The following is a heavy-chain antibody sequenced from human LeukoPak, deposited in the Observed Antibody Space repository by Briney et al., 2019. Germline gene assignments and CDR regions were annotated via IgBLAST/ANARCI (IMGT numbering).Heavy chain of an antibody. D-gene: IGHD3-22*01. CDR2: IIPIFGTA. CDR1: GGTFSTYA. CDR3: ARADSSGYSDFDY. V-gene: IGHV1-69*01. Sequence: SVKVSFKASGGTFSTYAISWVRQAPGQGLEWMGGIIPIFGTANYEQKFQGRVTITADESTSTAYMELSSLRSEDTAVYYCARADSSGYSDFDYWGQGTLVTVSS. J-gene: IGHJ4*02.